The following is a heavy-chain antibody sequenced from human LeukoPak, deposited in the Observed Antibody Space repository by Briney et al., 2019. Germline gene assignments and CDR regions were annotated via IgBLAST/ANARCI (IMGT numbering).Heavy chain of an antibody. CDR2: IIPILGIA. CDR1: GGTFSSYA. Sequence: SVKVSCKASGGTFSSYAISWVRQAPGQGLEWMGRIIPILGIANYAQKFQGRVTITADKSTSTAYMELSRLRSDDTAVYYCAREPMVVAATNWFDPWGQGTLVTVSS. CDR3: AREPMVVAATNWFDP. V-gene: IGHV1-69*04. D-gene: IGHD2-15*01. J-gene: IGHJ5*02.